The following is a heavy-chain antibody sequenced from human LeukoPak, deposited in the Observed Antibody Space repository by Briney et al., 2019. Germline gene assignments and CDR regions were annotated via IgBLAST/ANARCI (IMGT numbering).Heavy chain of an antibody. V-gene: IGHV3-7*01. Sequence: PGGSLRLSCAASGFTFDDYAMHWVRQAPGKGLEWVANIKQDGSVKYYVDSVKGRFTISRDNAKNSLYLQINSLRAEDTAVYYCARIGYSSSCTDYWGQGTLVTVSS. D-gene: IGHD6-13*01. J-gene: IGHJ4*02. CDR3: ARIGYSSSCTDY. CDR1: GFTFDDYA. CDR2: IKQDGSVK.